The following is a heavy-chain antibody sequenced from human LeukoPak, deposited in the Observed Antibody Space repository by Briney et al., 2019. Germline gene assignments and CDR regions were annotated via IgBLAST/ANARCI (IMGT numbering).Heavy chain of an antibody. Sequence: ASVKVSCKASGYTFTSYDINWVRQATGQGLEWMGWMNPNSGSTGYAQKFQGRVTMTRNTSISTAYMELSSLRSEDTAVYYCATGRQLWSGWKYYYGMDVWGQGTTVTVSS. V-gene: IGHV1-8*01. CDR2: MNPNSGST. CDR1: GYTFTSYD. CDR3: ATGRQLWSGWKYYYGMDV. D-gene: IGHD5-18*01. J-gene: IGHJ6*02.